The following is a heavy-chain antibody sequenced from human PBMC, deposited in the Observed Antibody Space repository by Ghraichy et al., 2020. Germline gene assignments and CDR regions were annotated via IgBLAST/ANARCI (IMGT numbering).Heavy chain of an antibody. Sequence: ASVKVSCKASGYTFTSYGISWVRQAPGQGLEWMGWISAYNGNTNYAQKLQGRVTMTTDTSTSTAYMELRSLRSDDTAVYYCARDQTSVGQKYEAAGFFDYWGQGTLVTVSS. J-gene: IGHJ4*02. D-gene: IGHD6-13*01. CDR3: ARDQTSVGQKYEAAGFFDY. CDR2: ISAYNGNT. V-gene: IGHV1-18*01. CDR1: GYTFTSYG.